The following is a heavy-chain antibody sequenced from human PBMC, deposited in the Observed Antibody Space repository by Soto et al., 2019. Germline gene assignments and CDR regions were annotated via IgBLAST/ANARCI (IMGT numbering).Heavy chain of an antibody. CDR2: IIPIFSTA. CDR1: GGTFTTSA. J-gene: IGHJ6*02. CDR3: ASDRPRENYGGNYYYEMDV. V-gene: IGHV1-69*12. D-gene: IGHD4-17*01. Sequence: QVQLVQSGAEVKKPGSSVKVSCKASGGTFTTSAISWVRQAPGQGLEWMGGIIPIFSTADYAQKFQGRVTITADESTTTAYMELSSLRSEDTAVSYCASDRPRENYGGNYYYEMDVWGQGTTVTVSS.